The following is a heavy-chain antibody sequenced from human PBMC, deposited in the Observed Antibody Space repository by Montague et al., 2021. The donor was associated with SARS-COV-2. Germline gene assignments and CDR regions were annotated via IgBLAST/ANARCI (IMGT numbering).Heavy chain of an antibody. D-gene: IGHD3-3*01. J-gene: IGHJ4*02. Sequence: TLSLTCTVSGGSISSGSYYWSWIRQPAGKGLEWMGRIYTSGSTNYNPSLKSRVTISVDTSKNQFSLKLSSVTAADTAVYYCARADFWSGYLYFDYWGQGTLVTVSS. CDR3: ARADFWSGYLYFDY. V-gene: IGHV4-61*02. CDR1: GGSISSGSYY. CDR2: IYTSGST.